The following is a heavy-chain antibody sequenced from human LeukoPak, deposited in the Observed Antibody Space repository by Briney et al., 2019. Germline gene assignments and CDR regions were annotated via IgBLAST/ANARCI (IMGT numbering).Heavy chain of an antibody. Sequence: GGSLRLSCASSGFPFDDYGMSWVRQAPGKGLEWVSGINWNGGSTGYADSVKGRFTISRDNAKNSLYLQMNSLRAEDTALYYCARGSCSSTSCYYFDYWGQGTLVTVSS. CDR1: GFPFDDYG. CDR2: INWNGGST. J-gene: IGHJ4*02. D-gene: IGHD2-2*01. V-gene: IGHV3-20*04. CDR3: ARGSCSSTSCYYFDY.